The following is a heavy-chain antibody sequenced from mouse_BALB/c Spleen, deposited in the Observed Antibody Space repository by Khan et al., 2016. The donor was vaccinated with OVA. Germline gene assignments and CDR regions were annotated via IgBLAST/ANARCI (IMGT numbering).Heavy chain of an antibody. CDR1: GYTFTSYD. CDR2: MFPGDGST. Sequence: VQLQESGAELVKPGASVKLSCKASGYTFTSYDINWVRQRPEQGLEWIGWMFPGDGSTKYNENFKGKATLTTDISSSTAYMQLSRLTSEDSGAYFCARGGYGGFAYWGQGTLVTVSA. J-gene: IGHJ3*01. CDR3: ARGGYGGFAY. V-gene: IGHV1-85*01. D-gene: IGHD2-14*01.